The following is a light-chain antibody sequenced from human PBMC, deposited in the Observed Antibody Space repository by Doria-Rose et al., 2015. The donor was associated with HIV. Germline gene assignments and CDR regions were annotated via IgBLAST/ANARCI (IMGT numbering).Light chain of an antibody. CDR1: QSISSY. V-gene: IGKV1-39*01. CDR2: AAS. J-gene: IGKJ2*01. CDR3: QQSYSTPYT. Sequence: ASQSISSYLNWYQQKPGKAPKLLIYAASSLQSGVPSRFSGSGSGTDFTLTISSLQPEDFATYYCQQSYSTPYTFGQGTKLEIE.